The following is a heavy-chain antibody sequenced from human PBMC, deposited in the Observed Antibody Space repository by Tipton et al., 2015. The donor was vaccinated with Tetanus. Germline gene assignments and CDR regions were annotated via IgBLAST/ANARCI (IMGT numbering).Heavy chain of an antibody. Sequence: SLRLSCAASGFIFTNYDISWVRQAPGKRLAWISAISDVGSAGDSSTYYDDSGKGRFTVSRDNSKNTLYLQMNSLGAEDSAVDYCAKEVERAHGLVDCGGRGTLVAFSA. J-gene: IGHJ4*01. CDR2: ISDVGSAGDSST. D-gene: IGHD1-26*01. CDR3: AKEVERAHGLVDC. V-gene: IGHV3-23*01. CDR1: GFIFTNYD.